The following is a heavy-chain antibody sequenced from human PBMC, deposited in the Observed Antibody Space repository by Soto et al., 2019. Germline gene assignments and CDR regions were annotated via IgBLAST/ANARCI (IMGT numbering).Heavy chain of an antibody. J-gene: IGHJ6*02. V-gene: IGHV1-18*01. CDR2: ISAYNGNT. Sequence: QVQLVQSGAEVKKPGASVKVSCKASGYTFTSYGISWVRQAPGQVLEWMGWISAYNGNTNYAQKLQGRVTMTTDTSTSTAYMELRSLRSDDTAVYYCARHLGYCSSTSCRYYYGMDVWGQGTTVTVSS. CDR1: GYTFTSYG. D-gene: IGHD2-2*01. CDR3: ARHLGYCSSTSCRYYYGMDV.